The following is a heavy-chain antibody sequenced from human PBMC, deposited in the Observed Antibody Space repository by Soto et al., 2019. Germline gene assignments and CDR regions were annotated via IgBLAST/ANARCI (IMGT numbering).Heavy chain of an antibody. Sequence: QVQLVQSGAEVKKPGASVKVSCKASGYTFTGYYMHWVRQAPGQGLEWMGWINPNSGGTHYAQKFQGRVTMTRDTSITTAYMELSSLRSDDTAVYFCARQSATGYFDYWGHGTLVTVSS. V-gene: IGHV1-2*02. J-gene: IGHJ4*01. CDR3: ARQSATGYFDY. CDR2: INPNSGGT. D-gene: IGHD2-15*01. CDR1: GYTFTGYY.